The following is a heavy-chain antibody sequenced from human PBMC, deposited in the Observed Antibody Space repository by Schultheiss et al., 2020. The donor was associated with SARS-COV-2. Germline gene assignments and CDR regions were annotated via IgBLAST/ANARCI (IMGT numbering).Heavy chain of an antibody. V-gene: IGHV3-21*04. CDR1: GFTFSSYS. D-gene: IGHD1-26*01. Sequence: GGSLRLSCAASGFTFSSYSMNWVRQAPGKGLEWVSAISSSSSYIYYADSVKGRFTISRDNAKNSLYLQMNSLRAGDTAVYYYARGKRSGGSYDGLGGMDDWGQGTTVTVSS. J-gene: IGHJ6*02. CDR2: ISSSSSYI. CDR3: ARGKRSGGSYDGLGGMDD.